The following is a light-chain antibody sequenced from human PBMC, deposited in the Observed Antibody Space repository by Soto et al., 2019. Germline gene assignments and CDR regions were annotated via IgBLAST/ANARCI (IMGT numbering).Light chain of an antibody. J-gene: IGKJ5*01. Sequence: DIQMTQSPSSLSPSVGDRVTITCRASQSIAGYLSWYQQKPGKAPKFLIYSASTLQRGVPSRFSGSGSGTDFTLTITSLQPEDFAIYYCQQCFTAPITFGQGTRLEIK. V-gene: IGKV1-39*01. CDR1: QSIAGY. CDR2: SAS. CDR3: QQCFTAPIT.